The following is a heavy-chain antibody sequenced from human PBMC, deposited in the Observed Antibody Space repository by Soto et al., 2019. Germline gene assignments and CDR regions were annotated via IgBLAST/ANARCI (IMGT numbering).Heavy chain of an antibody. D-gene: IGHD3-22*01. V-gene: IGHV1-69*13. CDR3: ARDSLYYCDSSGPYYYYGMDV. J-gene: IGHJ6*02. Sequence: SVKVSCKASGGTFSSYAISWVRQAPGQGLEWMGGIIPIFGTANYAQKFQGRVTITADESTSTAYMELSSLRSEDTAVYYCARDSLYYCDSSGPYYYYGMDVWGQGTTVTVSS. CDR1: GGTFSSYA. CDR2: IIPIFGTA.